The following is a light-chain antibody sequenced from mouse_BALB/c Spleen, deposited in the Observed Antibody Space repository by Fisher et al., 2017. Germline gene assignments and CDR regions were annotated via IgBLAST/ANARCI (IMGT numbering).Light chain of an antibody. CDR1: SSVSY. CDR3: QQYSGYPLT. CDR2: DTS. Sequence: DIVLTQTTAIMSASPGEKVTMTCSASSSVSYMHWYQQKSSTSPKLWIYDTSKLASGVPGRFSGSGSGNSYSLTISSMEAEDVATYYCQQYSGYPLTFGSGTKLEIK. V-gene: IGKV4-63*01. J-gene: IGKJ4*01.